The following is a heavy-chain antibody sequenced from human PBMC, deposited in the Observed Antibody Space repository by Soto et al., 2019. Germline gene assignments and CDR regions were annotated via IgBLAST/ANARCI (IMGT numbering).Heavy chain of an antibody. D-gene: IGHD3-3*01. CDR2: ISAYNGNT. CDR1: GYTFTSYC. CDR3: ARDRSSVYYDFWSGYYPWGYYYYGMDV. J-gene: IGHJ6*02. Sequence: ASVKVSCKASGYTFTSYCISGLRQAPGRGLDWMGWISAYNGNTNYAQKLQGSVTMTTDTSTSTAYMELRSLRSDDTAVYYCARDRSSVYYDFWSGYYPWGYYYYGMDVWGQGTPVTVSS. V-gene: IGHV1-18*01.